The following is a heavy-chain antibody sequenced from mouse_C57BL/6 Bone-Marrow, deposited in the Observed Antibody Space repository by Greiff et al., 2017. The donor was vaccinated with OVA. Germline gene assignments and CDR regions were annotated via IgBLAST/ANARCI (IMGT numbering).Heavy chain of an antibody. CDR1: GYTFTSYW. D-gene: IGHD6-2*01. CDR3: ARYVSAWFAY. J-gene: IGHJ3*01. Sequence: VQLQQPGAELVRPGSSVKLSCKASGYTFTSYWMDWVKQRPGQGLEWIGNIYPSDSETHYNQKFKDKATLTVDKSSSTAYMQLSSLTSEDSAVYYCARYVSAWFAYWGQGTLVTVSA. V-gene: IGHV1-61*01. CDR2: IYPSDSET.